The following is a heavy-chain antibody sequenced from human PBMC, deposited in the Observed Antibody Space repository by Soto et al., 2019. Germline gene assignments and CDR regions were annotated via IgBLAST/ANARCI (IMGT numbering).Heavy chain of an antibody. D-gene: IGHD3-10*01. V-gene: IGHV3-33*01. J-gene: IGHJ6*02. CDR1: GFTFSSYG. CDR2: IWYDGSNK. CDR3: AREVLVRGIKYHGIDV. Sequence: QVQLVESGGGVVQPGRSLSLSCAASGFTFSSYGIHWVRQAPGKGLEWVEVIWYDGSNKYYADSVKGRFTISRDNSKNTLYLQMNSLRAEDTAVSYCAREVLVRGIKYHGIDVWGQGTTVTVS.